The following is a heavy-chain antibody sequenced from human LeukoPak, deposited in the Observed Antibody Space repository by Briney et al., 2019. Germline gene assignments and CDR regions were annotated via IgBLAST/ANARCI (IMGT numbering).Heavy chain of an antibody. Sequence: PGGSLRLSCAVSGFTITSYYMSWVRQAPGKGLEWVSVIYSDGDTYFAESVKGRFTISRDNSKNTLNLQMNSMRTEDTAVYYCARDTDITSTRYFDYWGQGTLVTV. V-gene: IGHV3-66*02. CDR2: IYSDGDT. D-gene: IGHD1-20*01. J-gene: IGHJ4*02. CDR1: GFTITSYY. CDR3: ARDTDITSTRYFDY.